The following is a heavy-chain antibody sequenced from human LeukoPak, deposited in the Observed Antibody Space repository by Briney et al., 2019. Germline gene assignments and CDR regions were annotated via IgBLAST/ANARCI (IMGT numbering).Heavy chain of an antibody. CDR2: IRGSGGST. CDR1: GFTFSSYA. CDR3: AKSSSWTYHYLDY. D-gene: IGHD6-13*01. Sequence: PGGSLRLSCAASGFTFSSYAMSWVRQAPGKGLEWVSAIRGSGGSTYYAHSVKGRFTISRDNSMNTLSLQMNSLRAEDTALYYCAKSSSWTYHYLDYWGQGALVTVSS. V-gene: IGHV3-23*01. J-gene: IGHJ4*02.